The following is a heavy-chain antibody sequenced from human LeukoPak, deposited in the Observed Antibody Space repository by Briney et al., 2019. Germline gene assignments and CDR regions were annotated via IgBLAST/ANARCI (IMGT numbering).Heavy chain of an antibody. CDR2: INHSGST. CDR3: ARASYYYGSGSYVRSRGPYYFDY. J-gene: IGHJ4*02. CDR1: GGSFSGYY. D-gene: IGHD3-10*01. Sequence: PSETLSLTCAVYGGSFSGYYWSWIRQPPGKGPEWIGEINHSGSTNYNPSLKSRVTISVDTSKNQFSLKLSSVTAADTAVYYCARASYYYGSGSYVRSRGPYYFDYWGQGTLVTVSS. V-gene: IGHV4-34*01.